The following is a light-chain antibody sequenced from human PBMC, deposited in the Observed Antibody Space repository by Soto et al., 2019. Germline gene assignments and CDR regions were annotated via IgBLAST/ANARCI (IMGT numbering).Light chain of an antibody. CDR2: DAS. J-gene: IGKJ1*01. V-gene: IGKV1-5*01. CDR1: QSISSW. CDR3: QQYNSYWGT. Sequence: DIQMTQSPSTLSASVGDRVTITCRASQSISSWLAWYQQKPGKAPKLLIHDASSLESGVPSRFSGSGSGTEFTLTISSLQPDDFATYYCQQYNSYWGTFGQGTKVEIK.